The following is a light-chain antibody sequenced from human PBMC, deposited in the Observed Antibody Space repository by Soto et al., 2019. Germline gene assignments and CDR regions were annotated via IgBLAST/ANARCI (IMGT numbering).Light chain of an antibody. V-gene: IGKV3D-20*01. CDR2: DAS. J-gene: IGKJ4*01. CDR3: QQFDNLIT. CDR1: QSINNNY. Sequence: EIVLTQSPATLSLSPGERATLSCGASQSINNNYLAWYQQKPGLAPRLLIYDASTRAAGIPDRFNGSGSGTDFTLTISRLEPEDFAVYYCQQFDNLITFGGGTKVEIK.